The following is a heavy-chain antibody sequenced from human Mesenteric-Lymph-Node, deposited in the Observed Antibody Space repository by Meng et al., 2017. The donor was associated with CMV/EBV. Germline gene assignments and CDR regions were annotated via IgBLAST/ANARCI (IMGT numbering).Heavy chain of an antibody. V-gene: IGHV1-8*02. CDR3: ARGPSYSSGFPDC. J-gene: IGHJ4*02. Sequence: QEQLVQSGAEVKTPGASGKVSCKASGYPFTSFNINWVRQATGQGPEWMGWMNPNSGNTGYAQKFQGRVTLTRDTSISTAYMELSSLRSEDTAVYYCARGPSYSSGFPDCWGQGTLVTVSS. CDR1: GYPFTSFN. D-gene: IGHD6-19*01. CDR2: MNPNSGNT.